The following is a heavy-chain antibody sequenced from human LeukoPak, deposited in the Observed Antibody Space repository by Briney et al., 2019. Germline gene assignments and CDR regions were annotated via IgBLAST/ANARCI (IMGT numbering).Heavy chain of an antibody. V-gene: IGHV3-30*18. CDR2: ISDDGRRK. Sequence: PGGSLRLSCAASGFSFIGYGMHWGRQAPGKWLEWVGVISDDGRRKDYADSVKGRFTISRDNSKDTLYMQMNSLRAEDTAVYYCAKRPSDYGDYVSYFDYWGQGTLVTVSS. D-gene: IGHD4-17*01. J-gene: IGHJ4*02. CDR1: GFSFIGYG. CDR3: AKRPSDYGDYVSYFDY.